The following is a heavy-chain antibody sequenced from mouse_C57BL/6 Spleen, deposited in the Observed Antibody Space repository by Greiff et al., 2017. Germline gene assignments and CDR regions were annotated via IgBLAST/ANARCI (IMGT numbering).Heavy chain of an antibody. Sequence: EVQRVESEGGLVQPGSSMKLSCTASGFTFSDYYMAWVRQVPEKGLEWVANINYDGSSTYYLDSLKSRFIISRDNAKNILYMQISSLKSEDTATYYCARVYDGYYEGYFDVWGTGTTVTVSS. J-gene: IGHJ1*03. CDR2: INYDGSST. CDR1: GFTFSDYY. V-gene: IGHV5-16*01. CDR3: ARVYDGYYEGYFDV. D-gene: IGHD2-3*01.